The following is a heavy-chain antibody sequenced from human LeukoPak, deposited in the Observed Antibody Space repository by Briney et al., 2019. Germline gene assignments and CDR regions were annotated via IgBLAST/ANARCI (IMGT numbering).Heavy chain of an antibody. D-gene: IGHD2-2*01. Sequence: PGGSLRLSCAASGFIFSSAWMTWVRQAPGKGLEWVGHIENKTNGGTTDYAAPVKGRFIISRDDSKNTLYLQMNSLRTEDTAVYYCARGFCSSTSCYQGPFDFWGQGTLVTVSS. CDR3: ARGFCSSTSCYQGPFDF. V-gene: IGHV3-15*04. CDR1: GFIFSSAW. J-gene: IGHJ4*02. CDR2: IENKTNGGTT.